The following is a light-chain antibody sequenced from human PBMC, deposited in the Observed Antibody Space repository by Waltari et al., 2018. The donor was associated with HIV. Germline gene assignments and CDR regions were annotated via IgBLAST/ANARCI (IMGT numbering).Light chain of an antibody. CDR1: QNTKNN. J-gene: IGKJ3*01. V-gene: IGKV3-15*01. CDR2: GAS. CDR3: QQYHNWPFT. Sequence: EIVMTQSPAPLHASPAERATLSCRASQNTKNNLACYQQKPGQAPRLLIHGASTTDTGISARFSGSGSGTEFSLTIGSLQSEDFAVYYCQQYHNWPFTFGPGTRVEMK.